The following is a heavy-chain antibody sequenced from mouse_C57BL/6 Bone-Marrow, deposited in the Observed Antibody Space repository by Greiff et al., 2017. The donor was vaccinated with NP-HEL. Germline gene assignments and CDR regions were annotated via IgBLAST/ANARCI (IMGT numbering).Heavy chain of an antibody. J-gene: IGHJ2*01. CDR1: GFTFTDYY. CDR3: ARYSTAQATPYCFDY. V-gene: IGHV7-3*01. CDR2: IRNKANGYTA. D-gene: IGHD3-2*02. Sequence: EVQLVESGGGLVQPGGSLSLSCAASGFTFTDYYMSWVRQPPGKALEWLGFIRNKANGYTAEYSASVKGRFTISSDNSQSILYLQMNALRAEDSATYYCARYSTAQATPYCFDYWGQGTTLTVSS.